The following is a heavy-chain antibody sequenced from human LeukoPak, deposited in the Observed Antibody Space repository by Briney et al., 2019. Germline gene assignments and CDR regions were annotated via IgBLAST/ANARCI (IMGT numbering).Heavy chain of an antibody. Sequence: PGGSLRLSCAASGFTVSSNYMSWVRQAPGKGLEWVSVIYSGGSTYYADSVKGRFTISRDNSKNTLYLQMNSLRAEDTAVYYCAKDHGSGSYRWFDPWGQGTLVTVSS. D-gene: IGHD3-10*01. CDR1: GFTVSSNY. V-gene: IGHV3-53*01. CDR2: IYSGGST. CDR3: AKDHGSGSYRWFDP. J-gene: IGHJ5*02.